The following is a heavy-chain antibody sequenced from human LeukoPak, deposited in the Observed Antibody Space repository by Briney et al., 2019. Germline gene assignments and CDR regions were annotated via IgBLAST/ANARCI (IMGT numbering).Heavy chain of an antibody. CDR1: GFTFSSYG. V-gene: IGHV3-30*03. CDR3: ARDRGYGGIVATILDY. Sequence: GRSLRLSCAASGFTFSSYGMHWVRQAPGKGLEWVAVISYDGSNKYYADSVKGRFTISRDNSKNTLYLQMNSLRAEDTAVYYCARDRGYGGIVATILDYWGQGTLVTVSS. CDR2: ISYDGSNK. D-gene: IGHD5-12*01. J-gene: IGHJ4*02.